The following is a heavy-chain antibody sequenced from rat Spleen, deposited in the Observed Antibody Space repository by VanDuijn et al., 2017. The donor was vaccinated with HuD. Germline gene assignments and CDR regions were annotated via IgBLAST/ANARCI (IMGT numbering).Heavy chain of an antibody. CDR1: GFTFSDYN. J-gene: IGHJ4*01. V-gene: IGHV5-7*01. D-gene: IGHD4-3*01. CDR3: ARHGRGGTTYHYVMDV. Sequence: EVQLVESGGGLVQPGRSLKLSCAASGFTFSDYNMAWVRQAPKKDLEWVANIIYDGTGTYYRDSVRARFTISRDNGKNILYLQIDSLKSEDTATYYCARHGRGGTTYHYVMDVWGQGASVTVSS. CDR2: IIYDGTGT.